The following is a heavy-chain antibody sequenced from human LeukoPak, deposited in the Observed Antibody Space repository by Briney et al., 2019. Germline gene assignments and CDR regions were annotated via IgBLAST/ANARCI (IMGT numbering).Heavy chain of an antibody. CDR3: ARASGMTTNNFDY. J-gene: IGHJ4*02. CDR2: IYHSGST. Sequence: SETLSRTCTVSGYSISSGYSWGWIRQPPGKGLEWIGSIYHSGSTYYNPSLKSRVTISVDTSKNQFSLKLSSVSAADTAVYYCARASGMTTNNFDYWGQGTLVTVSS. D-gene: IGHD4-17*01. CDR1: GYSISSGYS. V-gene: IGHV4-38-2*02.